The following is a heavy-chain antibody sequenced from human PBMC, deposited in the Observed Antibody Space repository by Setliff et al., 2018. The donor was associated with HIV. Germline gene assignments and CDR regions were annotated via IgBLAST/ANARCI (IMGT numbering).Heavy chain of an antibody. V-gene: IGHV3-23*01. D-gene: IGHD4-17*01. CDR2: ISNTGRTT. CDR3: AKVGDYGGNSGIYYFDY. CDR1: GFNFSTHT. Sequence: GGSLRLSCAASGFNFSTHTMNWIRQAPGKGLEWVASISNTGRTTYYADSAKGRFIISRDNSENTAYLQMSSLRAEDTAVYYCAKVGDYGGNSGIYYFDYWGQGTLVTVSS. J-gene: IGHJ4*02.